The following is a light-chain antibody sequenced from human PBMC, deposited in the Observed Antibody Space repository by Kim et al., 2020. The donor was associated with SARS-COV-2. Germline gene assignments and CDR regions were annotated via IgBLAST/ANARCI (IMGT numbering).Light chain of an antibody. Sequence: AIQLTQSPSSLSASVGDGVTITCRASQGISSALAWYQQKPGKAPKLLIYDASSLESGVPSRFSGSGSGTDFTLTISSLQPEDFATYYCQQFNSYPTFGGGTKVDIK. J-gene: IGKJ4*01. V-gene: IGKV1-13*02. CDR2: DAS. CDR3: QQFNSYPT. CDR1: QGISSA.